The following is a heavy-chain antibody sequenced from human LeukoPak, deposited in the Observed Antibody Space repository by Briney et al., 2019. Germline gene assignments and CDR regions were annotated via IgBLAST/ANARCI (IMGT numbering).Heavy chain of an antibody. CDR2: VYYSGST. Sequence: PSQTLSLTCTVSGGSISSGGYYWSWIRQPPGKGLEYIGYVYYSGSTYYNPSLTSRVTISVDTSKNHFSLNLSSVTAADTAVYYCARRKAIRPRDYYFDYWGQGTLVTVSS. CDR1: GGSISSGGYY. J-gene: IGHJ4*02. V-gene: IGHV4-61*03. CDR3: ARRKAIRPRDYYFDY. D-gene: IGHD6-6*01.